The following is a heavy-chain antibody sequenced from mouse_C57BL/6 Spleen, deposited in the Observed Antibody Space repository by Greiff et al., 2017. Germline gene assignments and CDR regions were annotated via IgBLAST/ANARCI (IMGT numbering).Heavy chain of an antibody. CDR2: IHPNSGST. J-gene: IGHJ3*01. Sequence: QVQLQQPGAELVKPGASVKLSCKASGYTFTSYWMHWVKQRPGQGLEWIGMIHPNSGSTNYNEKFKSKATLTVDKSSSTAYMQLSSLTSEDSAVYYCARFSSSSAWFAYWGQGTLVTVSA. CDR1: GYTFTSYW. D-gene: IGHD1-1*01. V-gene: IGHV1-64*01. CDR3: ARFSSSSAWFAY.